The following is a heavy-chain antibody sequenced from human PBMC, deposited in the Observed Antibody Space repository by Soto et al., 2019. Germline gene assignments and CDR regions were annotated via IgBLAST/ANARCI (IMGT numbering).Heavy chain of an antibody. J-gene: IGHJ1*01. D-gene: IGHD6-19*01. CDR1: GFNFNSFS. Sequence: EVQLVESGGGLVKPGGSLRLSCAATGFNFNSFSMTWVRQAPGKGLEWVASIGNSGSDIHYADSVKGRFTISRDNDKESLYLQMKSLGVEDTGFYYCARDRSADRFVEFFQHWGRGTLVTVSS. CDR2: IGNSGSDI. CDR3: ARDRSADRFVEFFQH. V-gene: IGHV3-21*02.